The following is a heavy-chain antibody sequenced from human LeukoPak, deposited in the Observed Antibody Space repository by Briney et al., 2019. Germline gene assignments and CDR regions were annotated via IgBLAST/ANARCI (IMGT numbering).Heavy chain of an antibody. V-gene: IGHV3-23*01. J-gene: IGHJ4*02. CDR1: GFTFSGSA. CDR2: ISYSGANS. D-gene: IGHD6-19*01. Sequence: PGGSLRLSCAASGFTFSGSAISWVRQAPGEGLEWVSLISYSGANSYYTDSVRGRFTISRDNSKDTLFLQMNSLRAEDTAVYYCARDRLAVAGTLSYFDYWGQGTLVTVSS. CDR3: ARDRLAVAGTLSYFDY.